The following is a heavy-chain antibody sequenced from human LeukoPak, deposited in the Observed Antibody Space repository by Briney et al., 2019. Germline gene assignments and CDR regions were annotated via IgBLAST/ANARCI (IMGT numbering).Heavy chain of an antibody. CDR2: IYTSGST. CDR1: GGSISSYY. J-gene: IGHJ4*02. Sequence: SETLSLTCTVSGGSISSYYWSWIRQPAGKGLEWIGRIYTSGSTNYNASLKSRVSMSVDTSKNQFSLKLSYVTAADTAVFYCARENSGSYREFDYWGQGTLVTVSS. CDR3: ARENSGSYREFDY. V-gene: IGHV4-4*07. D-gene: IGHD1-26*01.